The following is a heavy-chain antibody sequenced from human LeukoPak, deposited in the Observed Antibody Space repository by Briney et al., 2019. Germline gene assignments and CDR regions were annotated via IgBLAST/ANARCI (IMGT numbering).Heavy chain of an antibody. V-gene: IGHV1-8*01. CDR3: ARLASSSWPLYYYYGMDV. J-gene: IGHJ6*02. CDR2: MKPNSANT. D-gene: IGHD6-13*01. CDR1: GYTFTSYD. Sequence: GASVKVSCKASGYTFTSYDINWVRQATGQGLEWMGWMKPNSANTGYAQKFQGRVTMTRNTSISTAYMELSSLRSEDTAVYYCARLASSSWPLYYYYGMDVWGQGTTVTVSS.